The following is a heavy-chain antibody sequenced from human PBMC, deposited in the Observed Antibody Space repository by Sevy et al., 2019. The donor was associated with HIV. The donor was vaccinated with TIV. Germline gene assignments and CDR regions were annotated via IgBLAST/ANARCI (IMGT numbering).Heavy chain of an antibody. CDR1: GDSISSYF. Sequence: SETLSLTCNVSGDSISSYFWSWFRQPPGKGLEWIGYIYYSGSSEYNPSLRSRVTISIDTSKKYLSMKLTSVTAADTAVYYSARDSAVVPRALVYWGQGTLVTVSS. J-gene: IGHJ4*02. V-gene: IGHV4-59*01. D-gene: IGHD2-15*01. CDR3: ARDSAVVPRALVY. CDR2: IYYSGSS.